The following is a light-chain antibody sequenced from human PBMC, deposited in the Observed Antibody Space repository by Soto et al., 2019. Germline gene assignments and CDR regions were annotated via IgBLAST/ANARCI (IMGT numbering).Light chain of an antibody. J-gene: IGLJ2*01. CDR1: SSTIGNNA. Sequence: QSVLTQPPSASGPPGQRVTISCSGSSSTIGNNAVDWYQQLPGAAPKLLIYANSDRPFGVPDRFSGSKSGTSASLAITGLQAEDEAYYYCQSYDSSLPIVIGEGTKLTVL. V-gene: IGLV1-40*01. CDR2: ANS. CDR3: QSYDSSLPIV.